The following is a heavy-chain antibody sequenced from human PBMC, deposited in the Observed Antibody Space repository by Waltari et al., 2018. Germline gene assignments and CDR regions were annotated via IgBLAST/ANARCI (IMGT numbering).Heavy chain of an antibody. V-gene: IGHV1-69*13. D-gene: IGHD1-26*01. Sequence: QVQLVQSGAEVKKPGSSVKVSCKASGATFSSYAISWVRQAPGQGLEWMGGIIPIFGTANYAQKFKGRVTITANESTSTAYMELSSLRSEDTAVYYCARRWELLHDAFDIWGQGTMVTVSS. CDR1: GATFSSYA. CDR3: ARRWELLHDAFDI. J-gene: IGHJ3*02. CDR2: IIPIFGTA.